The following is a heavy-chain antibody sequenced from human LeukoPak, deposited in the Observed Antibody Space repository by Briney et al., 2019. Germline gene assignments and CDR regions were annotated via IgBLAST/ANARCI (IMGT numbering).Heavy chain of an antibody. CDR3: ARDRRDYGDYVSWWNFDY. CDR2: ISYSGST. V-gene: IGHV4-59*12. CDR1: SASISSSY. D-gene: IGHD4-17*01. Sequence: SETLSLTCTVSSASISSSYWSWIRQPPGTGLGWIGYISYSGSTTYNPSLKSRVTISVDRSKNQFSLKLSSVTAADTAVYYCARDRRDYGDYVSWWNFDYWGQGTLVTVSS. J-gene: IGHJ4*02.